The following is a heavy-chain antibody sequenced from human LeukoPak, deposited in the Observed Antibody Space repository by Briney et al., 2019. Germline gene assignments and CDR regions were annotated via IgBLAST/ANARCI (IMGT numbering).Heavy chain of an antibody. V-gene: IGHV3-33*01. D-gene: IGHD2-2*01. CDR2: ISNDGSNK. J-gene: IGHJ6*02. CDR3: ARADYCASISCYGVYYYGMEV. Sequence: GRSLRLSCAASGFTFSSYGMHWVRQAPGKGLEWVTFISNDGSNKEYADSVRGRFTISRDNSKNTLYLQMNSLRAEDTALYYCARADYCASISCYGVYYYGMEVWGQGTTVTVSS. CDR1: GFTFSSYG.